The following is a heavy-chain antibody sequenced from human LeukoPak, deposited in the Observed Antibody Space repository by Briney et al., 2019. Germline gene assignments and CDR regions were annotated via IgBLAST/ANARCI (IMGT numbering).Heavy chain of an antibody. J-gene: IGHJ4*02. CDR2: INPDSGFT. D-gene: IGHD3-16*01. CDR1: GYEFTDDY. CDR3: APTAEAYTSWWKV. V-gene: IGHV1-2*02. Sequence: ASVKVSCKASGYEFTDDYMHWVRQAPGQGLEFMGWINPDSGFTNYAQKFKGRVTMTRDTSISTAYLEVRSLTSDDTAVYYCAPTAEAYTSWWKVWGQGTLVTVSS.